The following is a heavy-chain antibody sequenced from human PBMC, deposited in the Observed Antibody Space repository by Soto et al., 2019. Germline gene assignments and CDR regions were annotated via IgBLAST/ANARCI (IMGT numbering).Heavy chain of an antibody. CDR1: GFTFSDYY. Sequence: GGSLRLSCAASGFTFSDYYMIWIRQAPGKGLEWVSYISSSGSTIYYADSVKGRFTISRDNAKNSLYLQMNSLRAEDTAVYYCARDHREYYDFLIGWFDPWGQGTLVTVSS. CDR2: ISSSGSTI. CDR3: ARDHREYYDFLIGWFDP. D-gene: IGHD3-3*01. V-gene: IGHV3-11*01. J-gene: IGHJ5*02.